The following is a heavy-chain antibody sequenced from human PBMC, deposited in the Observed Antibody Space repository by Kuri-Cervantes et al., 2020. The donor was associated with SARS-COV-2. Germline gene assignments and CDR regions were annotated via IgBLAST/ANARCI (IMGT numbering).Heavy chain of an antibody. CDR2: ISHASVYI. Sequence: GGSLRLSCAASGFTFSYYYMSGVRQAPGKGLEWVASISHASVYIRYADSVKGRLTISRDNAKNSLFLQMNSLRAEDTAVYYCARDSTVAGTGFDYWGRGTLVTVSS. CDR1: GFTFSYYY. V-gene: IGHV3-21*01. CDR3: ARDSTVAGTGFDY. D-gene: IGHD6-19*01. J-gene: IGHJ4*02.